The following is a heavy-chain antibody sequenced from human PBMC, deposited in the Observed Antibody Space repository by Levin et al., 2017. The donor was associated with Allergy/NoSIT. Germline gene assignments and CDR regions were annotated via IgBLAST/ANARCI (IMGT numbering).Heavy chain of an antibody. Sequence: KSGESLKISCKGSGYSFTSYWIGWVRQMPGKGLEWMGIIYPGDSDTRYSPSFQGQVTISADKSISTAYLQWSSLKASDTAMYYCARRGHSSSWYGGENDAFDIWGQGTMVTVSS. V-gene: IGHV5-51*01. D-gene: IGHD6-13*01. J-gene: IGHJ3*02. CDR3: ARRGHSSSWYGGENDAFDI. CDR2: IYPGDSDT. CDR1: GYSFTSYW.